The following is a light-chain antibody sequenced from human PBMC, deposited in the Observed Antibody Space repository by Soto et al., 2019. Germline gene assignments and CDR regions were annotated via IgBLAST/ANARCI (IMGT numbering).Light chain of an antibody. CDR1: GSDIGGYNF. J-gene: IGLJ1*01. CDR3: YSYAGMNLRV. V-gene: IGLV2-8*01. Sequence: QSALTQPPSVSGSPGQSITISCTGTGSDIGGYNFVSWYQQHPGKAPKLMIFGVTDRPSGVPDRFSGSKSGNTAFLTISGLEDDDESVYYSYSYAGMNLRVFGGGTKVTVL. CDR2: GVT.